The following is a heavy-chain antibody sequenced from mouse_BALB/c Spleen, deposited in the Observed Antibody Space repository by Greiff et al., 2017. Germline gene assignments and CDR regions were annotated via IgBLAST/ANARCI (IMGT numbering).Heavy chain of an antibody. D-gene: IGHD1-3*01. J-gene: IGHJ3*01. V-gene: IGHV5-6-4*01. CDR3: TREGTNPY. CDR1: GFTFSSYT. Sequence: DVKLVESGGGLVKPGGSLKLSCAASGFTFSSYTMSWVRQTPEKRLEWVATISSGGSYTYYPDSVKGRFTISRDNAKNTLYLQMSSLKSEDTAMYYCTREGTNPYWGQGTLVTVSA. CDR2: ISSGGSYT.